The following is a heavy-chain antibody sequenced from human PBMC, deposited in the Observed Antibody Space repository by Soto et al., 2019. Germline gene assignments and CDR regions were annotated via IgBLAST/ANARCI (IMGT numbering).Heavy chain of an antibody. CDR3: AKEYIVTTIADAFDI. J-gene: IGHJ3*02. D-gene: IGHD5-12*01. CDR1: GFTFNSCA. Sequence: EVQLLESGGGLVQPGGSLRLSCAASGFTFNSCAMNWVRQAPGKGLEWVSTISGSSSSTFYADSVKGRFTTSRDNSKNMLYLQMDGLRAEDTAVYYCAKEYIVTTIADAFDIWGQGTMVTVSS. CDR2: ISGSSSST. V-gene: IGHV3-23*01.